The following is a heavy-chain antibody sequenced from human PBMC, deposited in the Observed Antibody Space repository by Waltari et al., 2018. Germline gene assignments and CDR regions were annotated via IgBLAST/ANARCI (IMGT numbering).Heavy chain of an antibody. D-gene: IGHD5-18*01. V-gene: IGHV3-53*01. CDR1: GLTVSRNY. J-gene: IGHJ4*02. Sequence: EVQLVESGGGLIQPGGSLRLSCEASGLTVSRNYMSWVRQAPGKGLGWRSAIYSGGNTFYADSVKGRFNISIDNSKNTLYLQMNSLRVDDTAVYYCARDDSYGQFMRFDFWGQGTVVTVSS. CDR2: IYSGGNT. CDR3: ARDDSYGQFMRFDF.